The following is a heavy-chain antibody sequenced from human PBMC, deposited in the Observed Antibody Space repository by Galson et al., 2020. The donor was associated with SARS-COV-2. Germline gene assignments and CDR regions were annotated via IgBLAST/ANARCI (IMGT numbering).Heavy chain of an antibody. CDR3: ARVGDCSGGICYGAEYFQH. V-gene: IGHV3-11*04. Sequence: LSCAASGFKFSDYFMSWVRQAPGKGLEWVSYISSSGSYINYVDSVKGRFTISRDNAKNSLNLQMNSLRVEDTAVYYCARVGDCSGGICYGAEYFQHWGQGTLVTVSS. CDR2: ISSSGSYI. CDR1: GFKFSDYF. D-gene: IGHD2-15*01. J-gene: IGHJ1*01.